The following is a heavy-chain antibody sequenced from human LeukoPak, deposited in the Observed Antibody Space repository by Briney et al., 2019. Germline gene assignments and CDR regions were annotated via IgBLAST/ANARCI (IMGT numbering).Heavy chain of an antibody. Sequence: KPGGSLRLSCAASGFTFSPYSMNWVRQAPGKGLEWVSSISSSSSYIFYSDSVKGRFTISRDDAGNSLDLQMNSLRAEDTAVYYCARSYCSSSTCYRIFDDWGQGTLVTVSS. V-gene: IGHV3-21*01. CDR2: ISSSSSYI. J-gene: IGHJ4*02. CDR1: GFTFSPYS. D-gene: IGHD2-2*02. CDR3: ARSYCSSSTCYRIFDD.